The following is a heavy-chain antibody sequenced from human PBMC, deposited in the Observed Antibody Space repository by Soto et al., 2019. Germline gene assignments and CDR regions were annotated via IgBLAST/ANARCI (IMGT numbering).Heavy chain of an antibody. CDR3: LGGVNDFQE. J-gene: IGHJ1*01. D-gene: IGHD3-16*01. CDR1: GGSISSSSYY. CDR2: IYYSGST. V-gene: IGHV4-39*01. Sequence: QLQLQESGPGLVKPSETLSLTCTVSGGSISSSSYYWGWIRQPPGKGLEWIGSIYYSGSTYYNPSLKSRVTISIDTSNNQYSLKLSSVPAADTAVYYCLGGVNDFQEWGQGTLVTVSS.